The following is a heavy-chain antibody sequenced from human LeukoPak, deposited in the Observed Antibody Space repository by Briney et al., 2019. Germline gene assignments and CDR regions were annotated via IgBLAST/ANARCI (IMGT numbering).Heavy chain of an antibody. CDR1: GGSISSGGYY. Sequence: SETLSLTCTVSGGSISSGGYYWSWIRQPPGKGLEWIGYIYHSGSTYYNPSLKSRVTLSVDRSKNQFSLKLSSVTAADTAVYYCARDLSSSGLISRGDYWGQGTLVTVSS. CDR2: IYHSGST. CDR3: ARDLSSSGLISRGDY. V-gene: IGHV4-30-2*01. J-gene: IGHJ4*02. D-gene: IGHD6-19*01.